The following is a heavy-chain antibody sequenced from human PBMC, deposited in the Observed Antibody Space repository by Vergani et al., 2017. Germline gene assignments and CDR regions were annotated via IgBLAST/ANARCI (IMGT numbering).Heavy chain of an antibody. Sequence: QVQLQESGPGLVKPSQTLSLTCTVSGGSISSGGYYWSWIRQHPGKGLEWIGYIYYSGTTYYNPSPTSRVTISVDTSKNQFSLKLSSVTAADTAVYYCARGEDSGVLLWFGEFRYWGQGTLVTVSS. CDR3: ARGEDSGVLLWFGEFRY. J-gene: IGHJ4*02. V-gene: IGHV4-31*03. CDR2: IYYSGTT. D-gene: IGHD3-10*01. CDR1: GGSISSGGYY.